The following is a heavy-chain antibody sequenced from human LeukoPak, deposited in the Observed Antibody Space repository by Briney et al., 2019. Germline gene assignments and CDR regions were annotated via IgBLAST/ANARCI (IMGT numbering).Heavy chain of an antibody. CDR3: ARDQTGSTSCYKGLCYYYYMDV. CDR1: GGTFSSYA. V-gene: IGHV1-69*05. D-gene: IGHD2-2*02. Sequence: GASVKVSCKASGGTFSSYAISWVRQAPGQGLEWMGRIIPIFGTANYAQKFQGRATITTDEATSTAYMELSSLRSEDTAVYYCARDQTGSTSCYKGLCYYYYMDVWGKGTTVTVSS. J-gene: IGHJ6*03. CDR2: IIPIFGTA.